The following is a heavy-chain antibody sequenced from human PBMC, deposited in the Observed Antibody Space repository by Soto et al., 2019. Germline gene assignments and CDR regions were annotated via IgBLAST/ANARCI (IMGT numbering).Heavy chain of an antibody. V-gene: IGHV3-23*01. CDR3: AKGPWAYYDFWSGYPHAY. CDR1: GFTFSSYA. D-gene: IGHD3-3*01. Sequence: PGGSLRLSCAASGFTFSSYAMSWVRQAPGKGLEWVSAISGSGGSTYYADSVKGRFTISRDNSKNTLYLQMNSLRAEDTAVYYCAKGPWAYYDFWSGYPHAYWGQGTLVIVSS. CDR2: ISGSGGST. J-gene: IGHJ4*02.